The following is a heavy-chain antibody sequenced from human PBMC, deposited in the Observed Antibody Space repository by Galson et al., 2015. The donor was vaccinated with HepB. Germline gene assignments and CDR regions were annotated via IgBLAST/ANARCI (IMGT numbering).Heavy chain of an antibody. CDR1: GFTFSSYS. CDR3: AQDSSSSQAGYWGQGTLVTVSSGSASGALTDY. J-gene: IGHJ4*02. CDR2: ISSSSSYI. D-gene: IGHD6-6*01. Sequence: SLRLSCAASGFTFSSYSMNWVRQAPGKGLEWVSSISSSSSYIYYADSVKGRFTISRDNAKNSLYLQMNSLRAEDTAVYYCAQDSSSSQAGYWGQGTLVTVSSGSASGALTDYWGQGTLVTVSS. V-gene: IGHV3-21*01.